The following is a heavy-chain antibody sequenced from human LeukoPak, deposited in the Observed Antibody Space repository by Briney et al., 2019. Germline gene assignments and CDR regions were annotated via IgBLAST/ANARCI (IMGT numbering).Heavy chain of an antibody. Sequence: NASETLSLTCAVYGGSFSGYYWSWIRQPPGKGLEWIGEINHSGNTNYNPSLKSRVTISVDTSKDQFSLKLSSVTAADTAVYYCARGRVVVVVVAAILSPLGYYYGMDVWGQGTTVTVSS. V-gene: IGHV4-34*01. CDR1: GGSFSGYY. CDR3: ARGRVVVVVVAAILSPLGYYYGMDV. J-gene: IGHJ6*02. D-gene: IGHD2-15*01. CDR2: INHSGNT.